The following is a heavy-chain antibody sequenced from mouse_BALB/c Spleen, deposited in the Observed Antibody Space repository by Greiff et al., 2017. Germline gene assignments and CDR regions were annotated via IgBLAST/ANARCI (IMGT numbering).Heavy chain of an antibody. J-gene: IGHJ2*01. CDR1: GFTFSSYT. Sequence: EVKLVESGGGLVKPGGSLKFSCAASGFTFSSYTMSWVRQTPEKRLEWVATISSGGGNTYYPDSVKGRSTISRDNAKNNLYLQMSSLRSEDTALYYCARYSAVVPFDYWGQGTTLTVSA. CDR3: ARYSAVVPFDY. V-gene: IGHV5-9*03. CDR2: ISSGGGNT. D-gene: IGHD1-1*01.